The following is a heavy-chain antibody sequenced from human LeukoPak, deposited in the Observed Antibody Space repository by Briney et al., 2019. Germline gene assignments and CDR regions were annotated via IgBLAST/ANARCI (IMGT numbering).Heavy chain of an antibody. J-gene: IGHJ4*02. CDR1: GDTFSNYA. D-gene: IGHD3-22*01. CDR2: IIPILDIT. CDR3: ARETILVAGQTDF. V-gene: IGHV1-69*04. Sequence: ASVKVSCKASGDTFSNYAISWVRQAPGQGLEWMGRIIPILDITNYAQKFQGRVTITADKSTTSAYMELRSLRSEDTAVYFCARETILVAGQTDFWGQGTLVTVSS.